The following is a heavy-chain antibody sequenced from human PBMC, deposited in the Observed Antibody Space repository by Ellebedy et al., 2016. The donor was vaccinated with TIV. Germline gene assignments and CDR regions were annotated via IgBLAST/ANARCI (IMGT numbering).Heavy chain of an antibody. CDR3: ARQASLPLDY. J-gene: IGHJ4*02. CDR2: IHPGASYI. CDR1: GYSFSNYW. Sequence: GESLKISCKGSGYSFSNYWIGWVRQLPGKGLAWMGIIHPGASYIKYSPSFQGQVTISADKSISTAYLQWSSLKASDTAMYYCARQASLPLDYWGQGTLVTVSS. V-gene: IGHV5-51*01. D-gene: IGHD2-21*01.